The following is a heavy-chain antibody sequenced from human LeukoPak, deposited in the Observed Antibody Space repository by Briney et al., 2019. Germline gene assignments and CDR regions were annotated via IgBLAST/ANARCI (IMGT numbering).Heavy chain of an antibody. V-gene: IGHV1-2*02. J-gene: IGHJ5*02. Sequence: ASVNVSCKASGYTFTGYYMHWVRQAPGQGLEWMGWINPNSGGTNYAQKFQGSVTMTRDTCISSAYMELSRLRSDDTAVYYCARGGAAAIACGQGTLVTASS. D-gene: IGHD6-13*01. CDR1: GYTFTGYY. CDR3: ARGGAAAIA. CDR2: INPNSGGT.